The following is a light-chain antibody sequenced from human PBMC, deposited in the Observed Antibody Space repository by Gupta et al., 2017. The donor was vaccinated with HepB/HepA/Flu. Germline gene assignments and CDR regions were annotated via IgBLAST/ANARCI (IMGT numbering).Light chain of an antibody. CDR1: TGAVTSGHY. V-gene: IGLV7-46*01. CDR2: DTT. CDR3: LLSYSGLRV. Sequence: QAVVTQEPSLTVFPGGTVTLTCGSSTGAVTSGHYPFWFQQRPGQAPRTLIYDTTKKHSRTPARFSGSLLGGKAALTLSGAQPEDEAQYYCLLSYSGLRVFGGGTRLTVL. J-gene: IGLJ2*01.